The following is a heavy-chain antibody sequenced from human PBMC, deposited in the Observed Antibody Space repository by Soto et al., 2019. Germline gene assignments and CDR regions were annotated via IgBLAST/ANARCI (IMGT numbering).Heavy chain of an antibody. Sequence: QVQLQESGPGLVKPSQTLSLTCTVSGGSISSGGYYWSWIRQHPGKGLEWIGYIYYSGSTYYNPSLKSRVIISVDTSKNQCSLKLSSVTAADTAVYYCARTNRGYGSGSPPNWFDPWGQGTLVTVSS. CDR3: ARTNRGYGSGSPPNWFDP. J-gene: IGHJ5*02. CDR1: GGSISSGGYY. D-gene: IGHD3-10*01. CDR2: IYYSGST. V-gene: IGHV4-31*03.